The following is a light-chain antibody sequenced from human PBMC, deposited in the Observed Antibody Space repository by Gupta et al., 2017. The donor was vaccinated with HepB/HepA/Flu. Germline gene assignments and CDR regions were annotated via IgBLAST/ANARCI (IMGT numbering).Light chain of an antibody. CDR2: AAS. CDR1: QSISSY. J-gene: IGKJ1*01. V-gene: IGKV1-39*01. CDR3: QQSYSTPPRT. Sequence: DMQMPQSPSSLSASVRDRVTITCRASQSISSYLNWYQQKPGKAPKLLIYAASSLQSGVPSRFSGSGSGTDFTLTISSLQPEDFATYYCQQSYSTPPRTFGQGTKVEIK.